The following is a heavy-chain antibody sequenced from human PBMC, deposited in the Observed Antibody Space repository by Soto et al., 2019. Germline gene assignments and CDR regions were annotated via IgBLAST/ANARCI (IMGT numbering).Heavy chain of an antibody. CDR1: EFTFTYAW. CDR3: TSLYYGH. CDR2: IKSKTDGGTT. V-gene: IGHV3-15*01. J-gene: IGHJ4*02. D-gene: IGHD3-16*02. Sequence: PGGSLRLSGVASEFTFTYAWMSWVRQAPGKGLEWVGRIKSKTDGGTTDYAAPVKGRFTISRDESQNTLYLQMNSLKTEDTAVYYCTSLYYGHWGQGTLATV.